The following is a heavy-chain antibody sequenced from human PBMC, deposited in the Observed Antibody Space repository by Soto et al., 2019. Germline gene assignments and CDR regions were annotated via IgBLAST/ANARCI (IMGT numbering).Heavy chain of an antibody. D-gene: IGHD6-13*01. CDR3: AGGAASDYFAY. CDR1: SGYFSTYY. CDR2: IYSTGST. V-gene: IGHV4-4*07. Sequence: QVQLQESGPGLVKASEPLSITCTVSSGYFSTYYWSWIRQPAGKGLEWIGRIYSTGSTLYNPSLKSRITMSVDTSQDQFSLKLSSVTAADTAVYYCAGGAASDYFAYWGKGPLVTVSS. J-gene: IGHJ4*02.